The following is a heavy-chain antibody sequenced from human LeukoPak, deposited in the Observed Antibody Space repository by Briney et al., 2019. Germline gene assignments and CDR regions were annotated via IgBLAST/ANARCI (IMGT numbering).Heavy chain of an antibody. D-gene: IGHD1-26*01. Sequence: GGSLRLSCAASGFTFSSYWMHWVRQAPGKGLVWVSRIDSDGSSTSYADSVKGRFTISRDNAKNTVYLQMNSLRAEDTAVYYCARAGWELLNDIWGQGTMVTVSS. V-gene: IGHV3-74*01. CDR3: ARAGWELLNDI. J-gene: IGHJ3*02. CDR1: GFTFSSYW. CDR2: IDSDGSST.